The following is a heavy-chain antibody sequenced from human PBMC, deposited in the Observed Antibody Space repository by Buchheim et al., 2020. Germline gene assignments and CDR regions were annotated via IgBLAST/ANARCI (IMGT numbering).Heavy chain of an antibody. J-gene: IGHJ5*02. Sequence: QVQLQESGPGLVKPSETLSLTCTVSGGSISSYYWSWIRQPPGKGLEWIGYIYYSGSTNYNPSLKSRVTISVEPSKNQFSLKLSSVTAADTAVYYCARDLIAAAGTVGWFDPWGQGTL. D-gene: IGHD6-13*01. CDR2: IYYSGST. CDR3: ARDLIAAAGTVGWFDP. CDR1: GGSISSYY. V-gene: IGHV4-59*01.